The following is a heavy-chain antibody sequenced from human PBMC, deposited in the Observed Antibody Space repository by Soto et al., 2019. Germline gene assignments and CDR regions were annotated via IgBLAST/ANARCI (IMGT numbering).Heavy chain of an antibody. D-gene: IGHD2-8*02. CDR1: RFTVSTYG. CDR3: TGEVASGY. J-gene: IGHJ4*02. Sequence: QVQLVESGGGVVQPGRSLRLSYAVSRFTVSTYGMHWVRQAPGKGLEWVAVISRDGGTKYYADSVKGRFTISRDNSRNTLFLEMNSLRSDDMAVYYCTGEVASGYWGQGTLVTVSS. CDR2: ISRDGGTK. V-gene: IGHV3-30*03.